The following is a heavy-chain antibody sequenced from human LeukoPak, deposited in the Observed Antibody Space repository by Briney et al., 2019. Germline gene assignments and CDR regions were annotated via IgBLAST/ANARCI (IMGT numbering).Heavy chain of an antibody. V-gene: IGHV4-39*01. CDR2: IYYSGST. J-gene: IGHJ4*02. CDR1: GGSISSSSYY. CDR3: ATQKAAPGPIDY. D-gene: IGHD6-13*01. Sequence: SETLSLTCTVSGGSISSSSYYWGWIRQPPGKGLEWIGSIYYSGSTYYNPSLKSRVTISVDTSKNQFSLRLSSVTAADTAVYYCATQKAAPGPIDYWGQGALVTVSS.